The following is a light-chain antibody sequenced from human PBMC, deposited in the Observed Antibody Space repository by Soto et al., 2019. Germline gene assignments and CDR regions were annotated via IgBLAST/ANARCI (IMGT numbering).Light chain of an antibody. CDR2: GAS. Sequence: EIVLTQSPGTLSLSPGERATLSCRASQSVSSSYLAWYQQKPGQAPRLLIYGASSRATGIPDRFSGSGSGTGLPRPLSRPEPEGCGVYCCQQDGRSPTWACGEGTKVEIK. CDR1: QSVSSSY. CDR3: QQDGRSPTWA. V-gene: IGKV3-20*01. J-gene: IGKJ1*01.